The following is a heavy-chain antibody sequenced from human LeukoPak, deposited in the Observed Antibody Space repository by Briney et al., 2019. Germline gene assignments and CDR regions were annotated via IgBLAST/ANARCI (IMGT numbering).Heavy chain of an antibody. J-gene: IGHJ4*02. Sequence: GGSLRLSCAASGFTVSGYYMSWVRQAPGKGLEWVSVIYSGVTTYYADSVKGRFTISRDNAGDSLSLQMNSLRAEDTAVYYCVRLSAMLRGPEPFYYFEHWGQGTLVTVSS. D-gene: IGHD3-10*01. CDR2: IYSGVTT. CDR1: GFTVSGYY. V-gene: IGHV3-53*01. CDR3: VRLSAMLRGPEPFYYFEH.